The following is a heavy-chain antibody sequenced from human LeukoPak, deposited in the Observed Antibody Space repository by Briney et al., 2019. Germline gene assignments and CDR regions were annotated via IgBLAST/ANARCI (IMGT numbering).Heavy chain of an antibody. CDR1: GFTFSSYS. D-gene: IGHD3-10*01. CDR2: ISSSSSYI. J-gene: IGHJ6*04. CDR3: ARVQSEITMVRGVIKYYYYGMDV. V-gene: IGHV3-21*01. Sequence: GGSLRLSCAASGFTFSSYSMNWVRQAPGKGLEWVSSISSSSSYIYYADSVKGRFTISRDNAKNSLYLQMNSLRAEDTAVYYRARVQSEITMVRGVIKYYYYGMDVWGKGTTVTVSS.